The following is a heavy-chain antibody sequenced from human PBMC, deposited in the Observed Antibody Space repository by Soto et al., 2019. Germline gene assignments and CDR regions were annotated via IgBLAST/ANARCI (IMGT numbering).Heavy chain of an antibody. CDR3: ARGGSEGGLDV. D-gene: IGHD3-10*01. V-gene: IGHV4-59*01. Sequence: QMQLQESGPGVVKPSETLSLTCTVSGASISTYYWTWIRQAPGKGLEWIGYLYYSGNTNYNPSLKCRVTMSVDTSKNHFYLTLTSATAADTAVYFCARGGSEGGLDVWGQGTTVAVSS. CDR1: GASISTYY. CDR2: LYYSGNT. J-gene: IGHJ6*02.